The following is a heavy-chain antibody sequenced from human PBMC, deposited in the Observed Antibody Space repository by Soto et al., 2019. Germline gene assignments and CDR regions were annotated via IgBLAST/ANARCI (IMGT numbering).Heavy chain of an antibody. D-gene: IGHD1-7*01. V-gene: IGHV4-34*01. Sequence: SETLSLTCAVYGGSFSGYYWSWIRQPPGKGLEWIGEINHSGSTNYNPSLKSRVTISVDTSKNQFSLKLSSVTAADTAVYYCARASEPKYNWNYDWFDPWGQGTRVNVAS. CDR3: ARASEPKYNWNYDWFDP. J-gene: IGHJ5*02. CDR2: INHSGST. CDR1: GGSFSGYY.